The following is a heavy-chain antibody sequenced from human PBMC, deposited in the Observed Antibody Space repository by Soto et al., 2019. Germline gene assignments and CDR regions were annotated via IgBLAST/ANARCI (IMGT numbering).Heavy chain of an antibody. CDR3: AREPSP. CDR2: IYYSGCT. Sequence: QVQLQESGPGLVKPSQTLSLTCTVSGASISSGGYYWGWIRQHPGKGLEWIGYIYYSGCTYYNPSIKSRVAISVDTSKNQFSLQLSSVTAADPAVYYCAREPSPWGQGTLVTVSS. CDR1: GASISSGGYY. J-gene: IGHJ5*02. V-gene: IGHV4-31*03.